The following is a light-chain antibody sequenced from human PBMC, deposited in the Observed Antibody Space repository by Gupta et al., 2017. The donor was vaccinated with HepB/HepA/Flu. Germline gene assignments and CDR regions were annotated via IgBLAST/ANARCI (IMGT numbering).Light chain of an antibody. V-gene: IGLV2-14*03. CDR1: SSDVGGYNY. J-gene: IGLJ1*01. CDR3: SSYTSSSTRV. Sequence: QSALTPPASVSGSPGQSITIPCTGTSSDVGGYNYVSWYQQHPGKAPKLMIYDVSNRPSGVSNRFSGSKSGNTASLTISGLQAEDEADYYCSSYTSSSTRVFGTGTKVTVL. CDR2: DVS.